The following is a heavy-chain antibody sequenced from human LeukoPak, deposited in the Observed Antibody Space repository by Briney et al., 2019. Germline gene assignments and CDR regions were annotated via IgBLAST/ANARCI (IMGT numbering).Heavy chain of an antibody. V-gene: IGHV3-23*01. D-gene: IGHD1-1*01. CDR2: ISSRGGST. Sequence: GGSLRLSCAASGFTFSSYAMSWVRQAPGKGLEWVSSISSRGGSTYSADSVKGRFTISRDNSINTLYLLMNSLRAEDTAVYYCAKDRVRTEFWGQGTLVTVSS. CDR1: GFTFSSYA. CDR3: AKDRVRTEF. J-gene: IGHJ4*02.